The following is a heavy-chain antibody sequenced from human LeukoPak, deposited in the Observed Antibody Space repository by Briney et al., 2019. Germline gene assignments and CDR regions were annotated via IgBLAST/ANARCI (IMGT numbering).Heavy chain of an antibody. V-gene: IGHV3-11*01. Sequence: GGSLRLSCAASGFTFSDYYMSWIRQAPGKGLEWVSYISSSGSTIYYADSVKGRFTISRDNAKNSLYLQMNSLRTEDTAVYYCATILTGYYSPHDAFDIWGQGTMVTVSS. CDR3: ATILTGYYSPHDAFDI. D-gene: IGHD3-9*01. CDR2: ISSSGSTI. CDR1: GFTFSDYY. J-gene: IGHJ3*02.